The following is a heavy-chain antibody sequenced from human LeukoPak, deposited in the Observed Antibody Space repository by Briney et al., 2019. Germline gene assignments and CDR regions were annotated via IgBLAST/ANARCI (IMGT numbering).Heavy chain of an antibody. J-gene: IGHJ4*02. CDR1: GFTFDDYA. D-gene: IGHD2-2*01. CDR3: AKEGDYCSSTSCYGMDY. V-gene: IGHV3-9*01. CDR2: ISWNSGSI. Sequence: GGSLRLSCAPSGFTFDDYAMHWVRPAPGKGLEWVSGISWNSGSIGYADSVKGRFTISRDNAKNSLYLQMNSLRAEDTALYYCAKEGDYCSSTSCYGMDYWGQGTLVTVSS.